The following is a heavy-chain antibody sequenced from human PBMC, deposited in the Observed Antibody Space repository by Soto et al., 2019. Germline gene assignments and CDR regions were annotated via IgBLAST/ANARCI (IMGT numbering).Heavy chain of an antibody. V-gene: IGHV1-18*01. J-gene: IGHJ4*02. D-gene: IGHD1-26*01. CDR1: GYPFTSSY. Sequence: ASVKVSCKTSGYPFTSSYINWVRQAPGQGLEWMGWISAYNGNTHYEEKLQGRVTLTTDTSTSTAYMELRSLRSDDTAVYFCARGGQWDFLSDYWGQGTLVTVSS. CDR2: ISAYNGNT. CDR3: ARGGQWDFLSDY.